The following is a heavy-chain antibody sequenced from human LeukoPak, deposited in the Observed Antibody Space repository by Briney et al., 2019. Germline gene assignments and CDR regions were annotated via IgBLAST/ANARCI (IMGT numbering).Heavy chain of an antibody. CDR2: IRGTGGST. V-gene: IGHV3-23*01. CDR3: AKYIGMNYYYGMDV. CDR1: GFTFGNYA. Sequence: GGPLRLSCAASGFTFGNYAMSWVRQAPGQGLEWVSGIRGTGGSTYHADSVKGRFTISRDNSKNTLYLQMNSLRAEDTAVYYCAKYIGMNYYYGMDVWGQGTTVTVSS. J-gene: IGHJ6*02.